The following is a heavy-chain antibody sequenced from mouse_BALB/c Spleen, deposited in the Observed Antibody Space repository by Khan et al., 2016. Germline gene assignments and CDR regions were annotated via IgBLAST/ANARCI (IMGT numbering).Heavy chain of an antibody. Sequence: EVQLQESGPGLVKPSQSLSLTCSVTGYSITSGYYWNWIRQFPGNKLEWMGYISYDGTNYYNPSLKNRISITRDTSKNHFFLKLKSVTSEDTATYYCSRDGVTGTFAYWGQGTLVTVSA. CDR3: SRDGVTGTFAY. V-gene: IGHV3-6*02. CDR1: GYSITSGYY. D-gene: IGHD4-1*01. CDR2: ISYDGTN. J-gene: IGHJ3*01.